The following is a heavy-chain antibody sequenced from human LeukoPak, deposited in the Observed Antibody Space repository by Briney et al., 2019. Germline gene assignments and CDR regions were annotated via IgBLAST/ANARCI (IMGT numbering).Heavy chain of an antibody. CDR2: IYPGDSDT. CDR1: GYSFTSYW. CDR3: ATLCRSDSSGCRLDY. Sequence: GESLKISCKGSGYSFTSYWIGWVRQMPGKGLEWMGIIYPGDSDTRYSPSFQGQVTISADKSISTAYLQWSSLKASDTAMYYCATLCRSDSSGCRLDYWGQGTLVTVSS. V-gene: IGHV5-51*01. D-gene: IGHD3-22*01. J-gene: IGHJ4*02.